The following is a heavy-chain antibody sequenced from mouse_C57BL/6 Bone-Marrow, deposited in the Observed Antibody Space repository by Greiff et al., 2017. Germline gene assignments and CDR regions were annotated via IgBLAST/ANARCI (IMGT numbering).Heavy chain of an antibody. CDR3: ARGGSGGSSPYYFDY. CDR1: GYTFTSYW. V-gene: IGHV1-53*01. Sequence: QVQLKQSGTELVKPGASVKLSCKASGYTFTSYWMHWVKQRPGQGLEWIGNINPSNGGTNYNEKFKSKATLTVDKSSSTAYMQLSSLTSEDSAVYYCARGGSGGSSPYYFDYWGQGTTLTVSS. D-gene: IGHD1-1*01. J-gene: IGHJ2*01. CDR2: INPSNGGT.